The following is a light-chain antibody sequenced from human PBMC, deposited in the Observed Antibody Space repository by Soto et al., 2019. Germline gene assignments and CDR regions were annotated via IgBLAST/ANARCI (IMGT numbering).Light chain of an antibody. CDR1: QRVNSNY. V-gene: IGKV3-20*01. Sequence: VLTQSPGTLSLSPGERATLSCRASQRVNSNYFAWYQQKPGQAPRLLVFGASTRATGITVRFSGSGSGTDFILTISRVEAEDFAVYYCQQYTASSGIFTFGPGTKVDIK. CDR2: GAS. CDR3: QQYTASSGIFT. J-gene: IGKJ3*01.